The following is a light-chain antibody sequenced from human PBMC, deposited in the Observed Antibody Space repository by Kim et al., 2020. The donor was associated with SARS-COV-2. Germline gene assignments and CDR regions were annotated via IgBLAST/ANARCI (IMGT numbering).Light chain of an antibody. CDR2: GAA. V-gene: IGKV3-20*01. J-gene: IGKJ3*01. CDR1: QSVSSSY. Sequence: SPEETATRACRASQSVSSSYLAWYQQKPGQAPRLLIYGAASRATGIPDRFSGSGSGTDFALTISRLEPEDFAVYYCQQYGSTLFTFGPGTKVDIK. CDR3: QQYGSTLFT.